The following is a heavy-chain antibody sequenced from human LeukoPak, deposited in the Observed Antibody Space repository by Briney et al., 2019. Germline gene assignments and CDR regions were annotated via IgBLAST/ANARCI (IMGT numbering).Heavy chain of an antibody. CDR3: ARKFPEDYDSSGYYLPGGNYYMDV. V-gene: IGHV3-64*01. CDR1: GFTFSSYA. CDR2: ISSNGGST. J-gene: IGHJ6*03. D-gene: IGHD3-22*01. Sequence: GGSLRLSCAASGFTFSSYAMHWVRQAPGKGLEYVSAISSNGGSTYYANSVKGRFTISRDNSKNTLYLQMGSLRAEDMAVYYCARKFPEDYDSSGYYLPGGNYYMDVWGKGTTVTVSS.